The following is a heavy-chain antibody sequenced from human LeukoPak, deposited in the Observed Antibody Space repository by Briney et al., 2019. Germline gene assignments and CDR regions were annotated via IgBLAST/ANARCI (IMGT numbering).Heavy chain of an antibody. J-gene: IGHJ4*02. CDR2: IYYSGST. CDR1: GGSISSGDYY. V-gene: IGHV4-61*08. Sequence: SQTLSLTCTVSGGSISSGDYYWSWVRQPPGKGLEWIGYIYYSGSTNYNPSLKSRVTISVDTSKNQFSLKLSSVTAADTAVYYCARGRFGEWDYWGQGTLVTVSS. D-gene: IGHD3-10*01. CDR3: ARGRFGEWDY.